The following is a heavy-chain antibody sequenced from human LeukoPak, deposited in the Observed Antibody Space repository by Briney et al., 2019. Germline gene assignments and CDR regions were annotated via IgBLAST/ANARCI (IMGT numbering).Heavy chain of an antibody. CDR3: ARTPYYYDSSGHSQEFDY. Sequence: GASVKLSCKASGYTFTSYGISWVRQAPGQGLGWMGWISAYNGNTNYAQKLQGRVTMTTDTSTSTAYMELRSLRSDDTAVDYCARTPYYYDSSGHSQEFDYWGQGTLVTVSS. D-gene: IGHD3-22*01. V-gene: IGHV1-18*01. CDR1: GYTFTSYG. J-gene: IGHJ4*02. CDR2: ISAYNGNT.